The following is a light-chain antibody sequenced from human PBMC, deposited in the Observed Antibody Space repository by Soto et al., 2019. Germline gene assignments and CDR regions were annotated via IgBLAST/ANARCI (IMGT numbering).Light chain of an antibody. CDR2: DDN. CDR3: GSWDSSLSAYV. Sequence: QSVLAQPPSASGTPGQRITISCSGSSSNIGDNPVNWYQQLPGAAPKLLIYDDNKRPSGIPDRFSGSKSGTSATLGITGFQTGDEADYYCGSWDSSLSAYVFGTGTKVTFL. CDR1: SSNIGDNP. J-gene: IGLJ1*01. V-gene: IGLV1-51*01.